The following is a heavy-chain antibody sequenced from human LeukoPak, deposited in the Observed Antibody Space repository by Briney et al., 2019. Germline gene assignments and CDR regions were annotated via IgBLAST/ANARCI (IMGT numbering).Heavy chain of an antibody. CDR1: GFTFSSYG. CDR3: AKALKTSSSGWYLFDY. D-gene: IGHD6-19*01. CDR2: IRYDGSNK. Sequence: PGGSLRLSCAASGFTFSSYGMHWVRQAPGKGLEWVAFIRYDGSNKYYADSVKGRFTISRDNSKNTLYLQMNSLRAEDTAVYYCAKALKTSSSGWYLFDYWGQGTLVTVSS. J-gene: IGHJ4*02. V-gene: IGHV3-30*02.